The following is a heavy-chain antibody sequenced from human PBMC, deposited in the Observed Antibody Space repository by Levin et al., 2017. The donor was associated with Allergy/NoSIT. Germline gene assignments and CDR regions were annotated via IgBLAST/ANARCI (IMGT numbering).Heavy chain of an antibody. J-gene: IGHJ6*04. Sequence: PGGSLRLSCAASGFTFNNYGMHWVRQAPGKGLEWVAVISNDANNKYYADSVKGRFTISRENSKNTLYLQMNSLRTEDTAVYYCAKVRGDGIAAVGRVGMDVWGKGTTVNVST. V-gene: IGHV3-30*18. CDR1: GFTFNNYG. CDR2: ISNDANNK. D-gene: IGHD6-13*01. CDR3: AKVRGDGIAAVGRVGMDV.